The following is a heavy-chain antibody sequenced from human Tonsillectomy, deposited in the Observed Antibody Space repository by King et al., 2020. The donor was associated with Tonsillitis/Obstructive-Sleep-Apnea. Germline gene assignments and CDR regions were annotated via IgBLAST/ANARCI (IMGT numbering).Heavy chain of an antibody. J-gene: IGHJ6*02. CDR1: GFFFSSYE. CDR3: TRVPKAYYYYYGMDG. CDR2: ISDSGSTI. Sequence: VQLVESGGGLVQPGGSLRLSCAASGFFFSSYEMSWVRQAPGKGLAWVSYISDSGSTIYYADSVKGRFTISRDNAKNSLYLQMNSLRAEDTAVYYCTRVPKAYYYYYGMDGWGQGTTVTVSS. V-gene: IGHV3-48*03.